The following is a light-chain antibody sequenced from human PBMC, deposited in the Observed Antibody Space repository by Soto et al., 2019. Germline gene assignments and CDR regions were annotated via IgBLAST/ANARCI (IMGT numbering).Light chain of an antibody. CDR2: AAS. CDR1: QSISSY. V-gene: IGKV1-39*01. CDR3: QQSYSTPPT. Sequence: MRQSPSTLSASVGDRVTITCRVSQSISSYLNWYQQKPGKAPKLLIYAASSLQSGVPSRFSGSGSGTDFTLTISSLQPEDFATYYCQQSYSTPPTFGQGTKVDIK. J-gene: IGKJ1*01.